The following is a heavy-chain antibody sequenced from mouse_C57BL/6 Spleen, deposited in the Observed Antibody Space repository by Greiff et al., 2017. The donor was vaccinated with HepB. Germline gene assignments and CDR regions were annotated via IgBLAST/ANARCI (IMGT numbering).Heavy chain of an antibody. CDR3: ARGLYYDYDEGFAY. J-gene: IGHJ3*01. CDR2: IYPGDGDT. D-gene: IGHD2-4*01. V-gene: IGHV1-82*01. CDR1: GYAFSSSW. Sequence: QVQLQQSGPELVKPGASVKISCKASGYAFSSSWMNWVKQRPGKGLEWIGRIYPGDGDTNYNGKFKGKATLTADKSSSTAYMQLRSLTSEDSAVYFCARGLYYDYDEGFAYWGQGTLVTVSA.